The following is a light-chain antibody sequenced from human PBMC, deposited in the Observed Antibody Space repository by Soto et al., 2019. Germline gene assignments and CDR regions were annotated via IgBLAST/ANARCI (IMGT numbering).Light chain of an antibody. V-gene: IGLV1-44*01. J-gene: IGLJ1*01. Sequence: SVLTQPPSASGTPGRRVVISCSGSSSNIGSNTVNWYQQLPGTAPKLLIYSNNHRPSGVPDRFSGSKSGTSASLAISGLQSDDEADYYCAAWDDSLNGYVFATGTKLTVL. CDR3: AAWDDSLNGYV. CDR1: SSNIGSNT. CDR2: SNN.